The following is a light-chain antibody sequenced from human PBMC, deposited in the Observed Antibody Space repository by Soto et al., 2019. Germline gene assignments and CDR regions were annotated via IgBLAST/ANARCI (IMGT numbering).Light chain of an antibody. CDR3: QQAYTFPRT. CDR2: GAS. Sequence: IQLTQSLSSLSASVGERVTITCRASQGIRNDLGWYQQKPGKAPKLLIYGASSLQSGVPSRFSVSGSGTDVTITISSLQPEDGATFYCQQAYTFPRTFGQGTKVDI. CDR1: QGIRND. J-gene: IGKJ1*01. V-gene: IGKV1-6*01.